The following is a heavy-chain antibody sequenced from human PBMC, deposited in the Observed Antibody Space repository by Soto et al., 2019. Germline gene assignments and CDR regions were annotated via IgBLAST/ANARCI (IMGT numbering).Heavy chain of an antibody. CDR1: GFTFSSYA. D-gene: IGHD1-26*01. CDR2: ISDSGGST. V-gene: IGHV3-23*01. Sequence: EVQLLESGGGLVQPGGSLRLSCAASGFTFSSYAMSWVRQAPGKGLEWVSAISDSGGSTYYADSVRGRFSISRDNAKNTLHLQMNSLRAEDTALYYCAKAGPNSQGRNYFDYWRQGTLVTVSS. CDR3: AKAGPNSQGRNYFDY. J-gene: IGHJ4*02.